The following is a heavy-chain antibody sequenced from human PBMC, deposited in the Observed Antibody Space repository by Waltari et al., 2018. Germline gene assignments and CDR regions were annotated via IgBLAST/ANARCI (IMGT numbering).Heavy chain of an antibody. Sequence: QLQLQESGPGLVKPSETLSLTCTVSGCSISSSSYYWGWIRQPPGKGLEWIGSIYYSGSTYYNPSLKSRVTISVDTSKNQFSLKLSSVTAADTAVYYCADRAGAYSAAFDIWGQGTMVTVSS. D-gene: IGHD3-16*01. J-gene: IGHJ3*02. CDR2: IYYSGST. CDR1: GCSISSSSYY. V-gene: IGHV4-39*01. CDR3: ADRAGAYSAAFDI.